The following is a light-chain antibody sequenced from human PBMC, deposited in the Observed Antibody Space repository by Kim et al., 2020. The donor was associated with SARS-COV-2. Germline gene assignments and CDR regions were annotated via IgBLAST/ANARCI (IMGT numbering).Light chain of an antibody. CDR2: GAS. CDR1: QRVSGSY. CDR3: QQYGSAPKAYT. Sequence: ETAPLSCRASQRVSGSYLSGYRHKPDQAPRLLIYGASSRSTGIPDRFSGSGSGTDFTRTIGGLEPEKFAVYSCQQYGSAPKAYTFGQGTKLEIK. J-gene: IGKJ2*01. V-gene: IGKV3-20*01.